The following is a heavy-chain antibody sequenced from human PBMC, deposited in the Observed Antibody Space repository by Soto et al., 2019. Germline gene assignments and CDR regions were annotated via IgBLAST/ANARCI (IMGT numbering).Heavy chain of an antibody. CDR1: GFTFISYA. CDR2: ISYDGSNK. CDR3: AREPVGYSYGWDAFDI. Sequence: PGGSLRLSCAASGFTFISYAMHWVRQAPGKGLEWVAVISYDGSNKYYADSVKGRFTISRDNSKNTLYLQMNSLRAEDTAVYYCAREPVGYSYGWDAFDIWGQGTMVTVSS. V-gene: IGHV3-30-3*01. D-gene: IGHD5-18*01. J-gene: IGHJ3*02.